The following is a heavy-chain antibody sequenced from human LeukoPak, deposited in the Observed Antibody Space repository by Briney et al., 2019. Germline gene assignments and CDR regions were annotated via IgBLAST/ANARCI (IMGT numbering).Heavy chain of an antibody. V-gene: IGHV1-58*01. CDR3: SAGATTYCGEDCYPSFFFYHGIDV. J-gene: IGHJ6*02. CDR2: IVVDGGNT. Sequence: SVKASFTASGFTFTTFAVQWVRQARGQRLEWIGWIVVDGGNTHYAQKFQERVDIITDRSTNTVFMELRSLRSDDTAVYYCSAGATTYCGEDCYPSFFFYHGIDVWGQGTTVTVSS. D-gene: IGHD2-21*02. CDR1: GFTFTTFA.